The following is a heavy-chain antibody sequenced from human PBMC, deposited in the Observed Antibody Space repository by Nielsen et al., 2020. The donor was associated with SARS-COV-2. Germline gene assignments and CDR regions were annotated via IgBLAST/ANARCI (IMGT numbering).Heavy chain of an antibody. D-gene: IGHD5-24*01. CDR1: GYNFTSYW. CDR2: IYPGDSDT. Sequence: GESLKISCKGSGYNFTSYWIGWVRQMPGKGLEWMGIIYPGDSDTRYSPSFQGQVTISADKSISTAYLQWSSLMASDTAMYYCARQALGRDGYINPDFWGQGTLVTVSS. CDR3: ARQALGRDGYINPDF. J-gene: IGHJ4*02. V-gene: IGHV5-51*01.